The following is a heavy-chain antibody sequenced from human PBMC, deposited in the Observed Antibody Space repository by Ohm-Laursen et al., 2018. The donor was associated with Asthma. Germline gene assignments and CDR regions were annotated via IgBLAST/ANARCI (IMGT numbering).Heavy chain of an antibody. CDR2: IYSTGST. CDR1: GASFSTYY. CDR3: ARGRSGWYTD. D-gene: IGHD6-19*01. V-gene: IGHV4-59*01. Sequence: GTLSLTCTLSGASFSTYYWGWIRQPPGKGLEWIGYIYSTGSTNYNPSLESRVTISIDTSTNQFSLKLSSVTAADTAVYYCARGRSGWYTDWGQGTLVTVSS. J-gene: IGHJ4*02.